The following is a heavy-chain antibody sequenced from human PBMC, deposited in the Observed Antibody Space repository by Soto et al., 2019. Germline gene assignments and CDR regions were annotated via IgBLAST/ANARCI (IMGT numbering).Heavy chain of an antibody. CDR1: GGTFSSYT. CDR3: ASSPLNCTNGVCYQRGYYYYGMDV. D-gene: IGHD2-8*01. V-gene: IGHV1-69*02. CDR2: IIPILGIA. J-gene: IGHJ6*02. Sequence: SVKVFCKASGGTFSSYTISWVRQAPGQGLEWMGRIIPILGIANYAQKFQGRVTITADKSTSTAYMELSSLRSEDTAVYYCASSPLNCTNGVCYQRGYYYYGMDVWGQGTTVTVSS.